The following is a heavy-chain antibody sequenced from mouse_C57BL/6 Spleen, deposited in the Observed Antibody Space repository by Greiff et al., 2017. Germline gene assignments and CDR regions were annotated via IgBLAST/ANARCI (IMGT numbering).Heavy chain of an antibody. D-gene: IGHD4-1*01. Sequence: VQLVESGAELARPGASVKLSCKASGYTFTSYGISWVKQRTGQGLEWIGEIYPRSGNTYYNEKFKGKATLTADKSSSTAYMELRSLTSEDSAVYFCARSEDWDAMDYWGQGTSVTVSS. CDR3: ARSEDWDAMDY. CDR2: IYPRSGNT. J-gene: IGHJ4*01. V-gene: IGHV1-81*01. CDR1: GYTFTSYG.